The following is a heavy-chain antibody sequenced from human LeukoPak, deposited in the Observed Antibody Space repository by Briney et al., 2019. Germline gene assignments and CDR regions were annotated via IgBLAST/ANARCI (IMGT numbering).Heavy chain of an antibody. CDR2: ISAYNGNT. J-gene: IGHJ5*02. CDR1: GYTFTSYG. V-gene: IGHV1-18*01. CDR3: ARALHVYYYGSGSSNWFDP. D-gene: IGHD3-10*01. Sequence: ASVKVSCKASGYTFTSYGISWVRQAPGQGLEWMGWISAYNGNTNYAQKLQGRVTITRNTSISTAYMELSSLRSEDTAVYYCARALHVYYYGSGSSNWFDPWGQGTLVTVSS.